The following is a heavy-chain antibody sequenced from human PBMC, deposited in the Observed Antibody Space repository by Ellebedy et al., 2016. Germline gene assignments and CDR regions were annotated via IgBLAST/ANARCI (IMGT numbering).Heavy chain of an antibody. CDR3: ARGAYNYYGMDV. Sequence: ASVKVSCKASGYTFTTYPMHWVRQAPGQRLEWMGRINAGNGNTKYSQKFQGRVTITRDTSASTAYMELSSLRSEDTAVYYCARGAYNYYGMDVWGQGTTVTVSS. V-gene: IGHV1-3*01. CDR2: INAGNGNT. CDR1: GYTFTTYP. J-gene: IGHJ6*02.